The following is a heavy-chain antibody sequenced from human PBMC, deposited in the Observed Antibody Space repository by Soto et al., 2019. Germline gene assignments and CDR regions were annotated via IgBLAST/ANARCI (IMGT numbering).Heavy chain of an antibody. CDR1: GYTFTTYD. D-gene: IGHD2-21*01. CDR2: MNPDSGST. V-gene: IGHV1-8*01. CDR3: PRGSSAASCCLAP. J-gene: IGHJ5*02. Sequence: QVQLVQSGAEVKKPGASVKVSCKASGYTFTTYDINWVRQVPGQGLDWMGWMNPDSGSTGYAQKLQGIVTMTRTTPASTPYSDLNSRNSDYTAVYYFPRGSSAASCCLAPSGHRTLVPFSS.